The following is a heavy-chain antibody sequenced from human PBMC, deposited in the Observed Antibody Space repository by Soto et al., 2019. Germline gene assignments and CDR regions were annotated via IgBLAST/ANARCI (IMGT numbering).Heavy chain of an antibody. J-gene: IGHJ3*02. CDR3: AREMAGTFGAFDI. Sequence: PSETLSLTCTVSGGSISSYYWSWIRQPPGKGLEWIGYIYYSVSTNYNPSLKSRVTISVDTSKNQFSLKLSSVTAADTAVYYCAREMAGTFGAFDIWGQGTMVTVSS. V-gene: IGHV4-59*01. CDR1: GGSISSYY. D-gene: IGHD6-19*01. CDR2: IYYSVST.